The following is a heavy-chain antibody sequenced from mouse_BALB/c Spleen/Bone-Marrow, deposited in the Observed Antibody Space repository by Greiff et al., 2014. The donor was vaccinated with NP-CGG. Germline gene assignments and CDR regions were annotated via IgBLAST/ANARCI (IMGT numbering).Heavy chain of an antibody. CDR1: GYSFTGYY. J-gene: IGHJ1*01. Sequence: VQLQQSGPELVKPGASVKISCKASGYSFTGYYMHWVKQSHVKSLVWIGRINPYNGATSYNQNFKDKVSLTVDKSSSTAYMELHSLTSEDSTIYYCASHYYGSSYWYFDIWGAGTTITVSS. D-gene: IGHD1-1*01. V-gene: IGHV1-31*01. CDR2: INPYNGAT. CDR3: ASHYYGSSYWYFDI.